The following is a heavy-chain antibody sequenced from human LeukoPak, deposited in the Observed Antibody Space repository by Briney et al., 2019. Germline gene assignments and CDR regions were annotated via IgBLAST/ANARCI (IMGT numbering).Heavy chain of an antibody. CDR2: IYTSGST. D-gene: IGHD3-22*01. CDR1: GGSISSYY. J-gene: IGHJ3*02. CDR3: ARVIYDSSGYDAFEI. V-gene: IGHV4-4*07. Sequence: PSETLSLTCTVSGGSISSYYWSWIRQPAGKGLEWIGRIYTSGSTNYNPSLKSRVTISVDKSKNQFSLKLSSVTAADTAVYYCARVIYDSSGYDAFEIWGQGTMVTVS.